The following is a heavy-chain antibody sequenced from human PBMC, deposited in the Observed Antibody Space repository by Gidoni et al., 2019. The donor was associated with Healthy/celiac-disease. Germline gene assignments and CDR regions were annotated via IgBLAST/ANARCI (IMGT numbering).Heavy chain of an antibody. D-gene: IGHD4-17*01. V-gene: IGHV4-39*01. CDR2: IYYSGST. J-gene: IGHJ4*02. Sequence: QLQLQESGPGLVKPSETLSLTCTVSGGSISSSSYYWGWIRQPPGKGLEWIGRIYYSGSTYYNPSLKSRVTISVDTSKNQFSLKLSSVTAADTAVYYCARQGVYGDYRAPSYYFDYWGQGTLVTVSS. CDR3: ARQGVYGDYRAPSYYFDY. CDR1: GGSISSSSYY.